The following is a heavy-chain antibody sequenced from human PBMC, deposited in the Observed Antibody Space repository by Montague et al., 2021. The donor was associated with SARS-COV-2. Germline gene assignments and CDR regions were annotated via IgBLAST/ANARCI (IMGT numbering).Heavy chain of an antibody. J-gene: IGHJ5*01. CDR3: ARHARGEGYTSWFDS. CDR2: IYYTGSR. V-gene: IGHV4-61*01. CDR1: GDSVSRGSSY. Sequence: SETLSLTCTVSGDSVSRGSSYWSWIRQPPGKGLEWIGYIYYTGSRKYNSSLKRRLTISVDTSKNQFSLRLSSVTAADTAVYYCARHARGEGYTSWFDSWGQGTLVTVSS. D-gene: IGHD5-24*01.